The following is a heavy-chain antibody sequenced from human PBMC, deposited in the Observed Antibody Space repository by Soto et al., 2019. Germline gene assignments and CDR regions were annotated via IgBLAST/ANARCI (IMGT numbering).Heavy chain of an antibody. V-gene: IGHV1-69*02. J-gene: IGHJ6*03. D-gene: IGHD3-10*01. CDR1: GGTFSSYT. CDR3: AGGGGGGVGSHVPVRYYYYMDV. Sequence: GASVKVSCKASGGTFSSYTISWVRQAPGQGLEWMGRIIPILGIANYAQKFQGRVTITADKSTSTAYMELSSLRSEDTAVYYCAGGGGGGVGSHVPVRYYYYMDVWGKGNTVTVSS. CDR2: IIPILGIA.